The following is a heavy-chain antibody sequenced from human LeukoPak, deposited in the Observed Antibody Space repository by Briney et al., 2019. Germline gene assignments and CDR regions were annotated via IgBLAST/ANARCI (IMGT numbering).Heavy chain of an antibody. D-gene: IGHD4-11*01. CDR3: AKGSPSLTTETTRWFDP. Sequence: GGSLILSWAASGFTFSSYSMNWVRQAPGKGLEWVSYISSSSSTIYYADSVKGRFTISRDNSKHMLYLQMNSLRAEDTAVYYCAKGSPSLTTETTRWFDPWGQGTLVTVSS. CDR2: ISSSSSTI. J-gene: IGHJ5*02. V-gene: IGHV3-48*01. CDR1: GFTFSSYS.